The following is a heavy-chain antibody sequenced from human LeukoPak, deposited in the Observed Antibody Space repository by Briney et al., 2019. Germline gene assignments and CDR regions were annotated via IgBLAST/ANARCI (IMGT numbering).Heavy chain of an antibody. Sequence: ASVKVSCKASGVTFSYYAFNWLRQAPGQGLEWMGWMSPNSGDTGYAQKFQGRVSMTRDIFKSTAYMELSSLRSEDTAIYYCASNPPNTGDFYYWGLGTLVTVSS. CDR1: GVTFSYYA. V-gene: IGHV1-8*02. J-gene: IGHJ4*02. CDR2: MSPNSGDT. D-gene: IGHD1-1*01. CDR3: ASNPPNTGDFYY.